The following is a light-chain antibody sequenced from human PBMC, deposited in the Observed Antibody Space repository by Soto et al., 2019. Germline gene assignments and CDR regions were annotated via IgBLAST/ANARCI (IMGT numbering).Light chain of an antibody. CDR2: DAS. CDR1: QSISSW. CDR3: HHRVNWPWT. Sequence: EIQITQTPSTLSASVGDRVTITCRASQSISSWLAWYQQKPGKAPKLLIYDASSLESGVPSRFSGSGSGTEFTLTVSSLEPEDFAVYYCHHRVNWPWTFGQGTKVDIK. V-gene: IGKV1-5*01. J-gene: IGKJ1*01.